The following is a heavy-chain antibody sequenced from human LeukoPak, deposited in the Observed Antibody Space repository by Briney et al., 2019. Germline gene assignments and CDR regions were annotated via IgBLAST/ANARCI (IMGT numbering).Heavy chain of an antibody. J-gene: IGHJ4*02. Sequence: ASVKVSCKASGYTFTGYYFHWVRQAPGQGLEWMGLFNPNSGGTNYAQNFQGRVTMTRDTSISTAYMELSSLRSEDTAVYYCAREALEYYDSSGHIDYWGQGTLVTVSS. CDR2: FNPNSGGT. CDR3: AREALEYYDSSGHIDY. D-gene: IGHD3-22*01. V-gene: IGHV1-2*02. CDR1: GYTFTGYY.